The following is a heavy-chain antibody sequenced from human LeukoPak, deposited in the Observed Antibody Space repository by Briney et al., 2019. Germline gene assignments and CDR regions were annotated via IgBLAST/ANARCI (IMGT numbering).Heavy chain of an antibody. Sequence: ASVKVSCKASGYTFTGYYMHWVRQAPGQGLEWMGWINPNSGGTNYAQKFQGRVTMTGDTSISTAYMELSRLRSDDTAVYYCARDKRWLQFPFDYWGQGTLVTVSS. J-gene: IGHJ4*02. V-gene: IGHV1-2*02. CDR1: GYTFTGYY. CDR2: INPNSGGT. D-gene: IGHD5-24*01. CDR3: ARDKRWLQFPFDY.